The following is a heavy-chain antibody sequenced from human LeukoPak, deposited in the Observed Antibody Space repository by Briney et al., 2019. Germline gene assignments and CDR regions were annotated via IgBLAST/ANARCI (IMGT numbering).Heavy chain of an antibody. V-gene: IGHV3-15*01. CDR2: IKIKADGGTT. CDR3: AADSPLLESSIDY. D-gene: IGHD6-6*01. Sequence: TAGGSLRLSCAASGFTLSNDWMSWVRQAPGKGLEWVGRIKIKADGGTTDYAAPVKGRFTISRDDSKNTLYLQMNSLKTEDTAVYYCAADSPLLESSIDYWGQGTLVTVSS. CDR1: GFTLSNDW. J-gene: IGHJ4*02.